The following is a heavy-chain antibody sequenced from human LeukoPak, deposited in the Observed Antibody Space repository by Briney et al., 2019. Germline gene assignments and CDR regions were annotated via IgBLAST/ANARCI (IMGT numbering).Heavy chain of an antibody. V-gene: IGHV1-24*01. Sequence: ASVKVSCKVSGYTLTELSMHWVRQAPGKGLEWMGGFDPEDGETIYAQKFQGRVTMTEDTSTDTAYMELSSLRSEDTAVYYCARVGSGLAQKYYYYGVDVWGQGTTVTVSS. CDR3: ARVGSGLAQKYYYYGVDV. CDR1: GYTLTELS. D-gene: IGHD3-3*02. J-gene: IGHJ6*02. CDR2: FDPEDGET.